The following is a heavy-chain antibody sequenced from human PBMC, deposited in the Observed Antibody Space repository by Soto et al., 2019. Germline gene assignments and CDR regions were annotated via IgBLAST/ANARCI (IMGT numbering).Heavy chain of an antibody. CDR1: GFTFTNAW. J-gene: IGHJ3*02. CDR3: TTGPNLRPLAAFDI. V-gene: IGHV3-15*01. CDR2: IKSKSDGETI. Sequence: XXSLRLSCAASGFTFTNAWMAWVLQGPGKGLEWVGRIKSKSDGETIDYAAPVKGRFTISRDDSKNTLYLQMNSLKTEDTAVYYCTTGPNLRPLAAFDIWGQGTVVTV.